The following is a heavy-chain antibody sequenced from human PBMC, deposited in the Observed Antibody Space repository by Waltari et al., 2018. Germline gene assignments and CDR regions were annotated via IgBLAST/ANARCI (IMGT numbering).Heavy chain of an antibody. CDR2: INTNTGNP. J-gene: IGHJ4*02. Sequence: QVQLVQSGSELKKPGASVKVSCKASGYTFTSYAMTWVRRAPGQGLEGMGWINTNTGNPTYAQRFTGRFGFSLDTSVSTAYLQISSLKADDTAVYYCARDRCSGGSCYDVYWGQGTLVTVSS. CDR1: GYTFTSYA. CDR3: ARDRCSGGSCYDVY. V-gene: IGHV7-4-1*02. D-gene: IGHD2-15*01.